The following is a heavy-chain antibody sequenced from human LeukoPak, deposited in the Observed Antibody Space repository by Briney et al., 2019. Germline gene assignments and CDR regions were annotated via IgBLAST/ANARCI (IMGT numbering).Heavy chain of an antibody. J-gene: IGHJ5*02. CDR2: ISAYNGNT. V-gene: IGHV1-18*01. Sequence: ASVKVSCKASGYTFTSYGISWVRQAPGQGLEWMGWISAYNGNTNYAQKLQGRVTITTDTSTSTAYMELRSLRSDDTAVYYCAREAAAGTDPFFDPWGQGTLVTVSS. CDR3: AREAAAGTDPFFDP. D-gene: IGHD6-13*01. CDR1: GYTFTSYG.